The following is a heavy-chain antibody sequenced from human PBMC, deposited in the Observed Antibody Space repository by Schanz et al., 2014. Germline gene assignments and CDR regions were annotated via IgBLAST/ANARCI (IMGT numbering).Heavy chain of an antibody. CDR1: GFTVNTNY. CDR3: AREHRGSSLPDF. V-gene: IGHV3-66*03. D-gene: IGHD6-6*01. Sequence: EVQLVESGGGLIQPGGSLRLSCAVSGFTVNTNYMSWVRQAPGKGLEWVSYIGGSGSDTYYADSVKGRFTISRDNSKNTLYLQMSSLRGEDTAFYYCAREHRGSSLPDFWGQGTLVTVSS. J-gene: IGHJ4*02. CDR2: IGGSGSDT.